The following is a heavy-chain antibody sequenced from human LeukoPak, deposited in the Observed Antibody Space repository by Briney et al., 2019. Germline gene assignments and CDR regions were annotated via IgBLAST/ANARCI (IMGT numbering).Heavy chain of an antibody. Sequence: SETLSLTCTVSGGSISSSSYYWGWIRQPPGKGLEWIGSIYYSGSTYYNPSLKSRVTISVDTSKNQFSLKLSSVTAADTAVCYCARGLHGYYYDSSGSRYFDYWGQGTLVTVSS. CDR2: IYYSGST. V-gene: IGHV4-39*07. CDR3: ARGLHGYYYDSSGSRYFDY. D-gene: IGHD3-22*01. J-gene: IGHJ4*02. CDR1: GGSISSSSYY.